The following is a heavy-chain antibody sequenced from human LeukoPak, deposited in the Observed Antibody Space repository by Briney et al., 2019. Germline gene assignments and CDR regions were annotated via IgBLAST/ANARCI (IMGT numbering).Heavy chain of an antibody. CDR3: ARAISSSGYYYHYMDV. V-gene: IGHV1-46*03. J-gene: IGHJ6*03. CDR1: GYTFTSYY. D-gene: IGHD6-6*01. Sequence: VASVKVSCKASGYTFTSYYMHWVRQAPGQGLEWMGIINPSGGSTSYAQKFQGRVTMTRDTSTSTVYMELSSLRSEDTAVYYCARAISSSGYYYHYMDVWGKGTTVTVSS. CDR2: INPSGGST.